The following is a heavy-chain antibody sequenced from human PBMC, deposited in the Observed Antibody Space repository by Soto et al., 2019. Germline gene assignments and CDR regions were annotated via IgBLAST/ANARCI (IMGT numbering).Heavy chain of an antibody. CDR2: ISYDGSNK. J-gene: IGHJ4*02. V-gene: IGHV3-30-3*01. D-gene: IGHD3-9*01. CDR1: GFTFSSYA. CDR3: AKDLPSSYDILTGCSDY. Sequence: GGSLRLSCAASGFTFSSYAMHWVRQAPGKGLEWVAVISYDGSNKYYADSVKGRFTISRDNSKNTLYLQMNSLRAEDTAVYYCAKDLPSSYDILTGCSDYWGQGTLVTVSS.